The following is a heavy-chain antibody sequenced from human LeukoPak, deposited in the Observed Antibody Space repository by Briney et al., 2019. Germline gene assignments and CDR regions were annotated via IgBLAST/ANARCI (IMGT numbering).Heavy chain of an antibody. D-gene: IGHD3-3*01. CDR2: ISSSSSYI. Sequence: GGSLRLSCAASGFTFSSYSMNWVRQAPGKGLEWVSSISSSSSYIYYADSVKGRFTISRENSKNTLYLQMNSLRAEDTAVYYCAKDKTLGFLEWFFDYWGQGTLVTVSS. J-gene: IGHJ4*02. CDR1: GFTFSSYS. V-gene: IGHV3-21*04. CDR3: AKDKTLGFLEWFFDY.